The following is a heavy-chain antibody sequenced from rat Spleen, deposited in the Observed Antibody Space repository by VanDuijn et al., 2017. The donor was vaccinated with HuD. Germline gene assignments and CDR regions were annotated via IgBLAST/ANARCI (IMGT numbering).Heavy chain of an antibody. CDR3: VRQGYLRDWYFDF. Sequence: EVQLVESGGGLVQPGRSLKLSCAASGLTFSDYYMAWVRQAPTKGLEWVATISYDGSSTYYRDPVKGRFTISRDNTKNTLYLQMDSLRSEDTATYYCVRQGYLRDWYFDFWGPGTMVTVSS. V-gene: IGHV5-29*01. D-gene: IGHD2-7*01. CDR1: GLTFSDYY. CDR2: ISYDGSST. J-gene: IGHJ1*01.